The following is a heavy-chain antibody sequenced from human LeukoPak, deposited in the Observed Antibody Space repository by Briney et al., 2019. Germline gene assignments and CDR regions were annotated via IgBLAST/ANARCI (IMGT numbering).Heavy chain of an antibody. CDR2: ISYDGSNK. V-gene: IGHV3-30*04. J-gene: IGHJ1*01. D-gene: IGHD3-16*01. CDR3: ARGHVYAMEH. CDR1: GFTFSSYA. Sequence: PGRSLRLLCAASGFTFSSYAMRGVREAPGKGLEWGAVISYDGSNKYYADSVKGRFTISRDNSKNTLYLQMNSLRAEDTAVYYCARGHVYAMEHWGQGTLVTVSS.